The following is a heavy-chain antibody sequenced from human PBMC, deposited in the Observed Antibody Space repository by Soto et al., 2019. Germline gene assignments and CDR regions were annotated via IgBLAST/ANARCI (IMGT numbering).Heavy chain of an antibody. V-gene: IGHV1-69*05. J-gene: IGHJ6*02. CDR1: GGTFSSYA. CDR3: ACAWGPAYYYGMDV. CDR2: IIPIFGTA. D-gene: IGHD3-16*01. Sequence: QVQLVQSGAEVKKPGSSVKVSCKASGGTFSSYAISWVRQAPGQGLEWMGGIIPIFGTADYAQKFQGRVAIPTGSPTSTGYMGLSSLRSEDMAGCYCACAWGPAYYYGMDVWGHGTTVTVSS.